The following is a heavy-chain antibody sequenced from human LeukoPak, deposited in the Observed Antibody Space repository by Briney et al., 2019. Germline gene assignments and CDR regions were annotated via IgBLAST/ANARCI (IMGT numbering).Heavy chain of an antibody. J-gene: IGHJ5*02. V-gene: IGHV1-46*01. D-gene: IGHD6-19*01. Sequence: GASVKVSCKASGYIFTSYYMHWVRQAPGQGLEWMGIINPSGGSTSYAQKFQGRVTMTRDTSTSTVYMELSSLRSEDTAVYYCARRGWAVAGTWWFDPWGQGALVTVSS. CDR3: ARRGWAVAGTWWFDP. CDR1: GYIFTSYY. CDR2: INPSGGST.